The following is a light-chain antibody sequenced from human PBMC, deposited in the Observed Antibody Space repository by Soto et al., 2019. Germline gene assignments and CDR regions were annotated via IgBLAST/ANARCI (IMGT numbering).Light chain of an antibody. CDR3: QQRSNWPIT. Sequence: ILLTPSPSTLSLSPGERATLSCRASQSVSSYLAWYQQKPGQAPRLLLYDASNRATGIPARFSGSGSGTDFTLTISSLEPEDFAVYYCQQRSNWPITFGQGTRRGL. V-gene: IGKV3-11*01. CDR2: DAS. J-gene: IGKJ5*01. CDR1: QSVSSY.